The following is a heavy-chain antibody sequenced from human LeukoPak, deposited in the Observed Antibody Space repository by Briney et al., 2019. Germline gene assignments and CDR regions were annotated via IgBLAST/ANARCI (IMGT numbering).Heavy chain of an antibody. V-gene: IGHV3-53*05. J-gene: IGHJ3*02. CDR2: IYSDNT. CDR1: GFTVSSNS. CDR3: AKASTLFYYDSSGYYFGAFDI. D-gene: IGHD3-22*01. Sequence: GGSLRLSCTVSGFTVSSNSMSWVRQAPGKGLEWVSFIYSDNTHYSDSVKGRFTISRDNSKNTLYLQMNSLRAEDMALYYCAKASTLFYYDSSGYYFGAFDIWGQGTMVTVSS.